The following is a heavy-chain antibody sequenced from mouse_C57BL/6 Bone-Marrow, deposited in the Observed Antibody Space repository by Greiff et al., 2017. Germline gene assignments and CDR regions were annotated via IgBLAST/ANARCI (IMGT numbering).Heavy chain of an antibody. CDR2: IYPRDGST. V-gene: IGHV1-85*01. J-gene: IGHJ1*03. D-gene: IGHD1-1*01. Sequence: VHLVESGPELVKPGASVKLSCKASGYTFTSYDINWVKQRPGQGLEWIGWIYPRDGSTKYNEKFKGKATLTVDTSSSTAYMELHSQTSADSAVYFGASDYGSSYWYFDVWGTGTTVTVSS. CDR3: ASDYGSSYWYFDV. CDR1: GYTFTSYD.